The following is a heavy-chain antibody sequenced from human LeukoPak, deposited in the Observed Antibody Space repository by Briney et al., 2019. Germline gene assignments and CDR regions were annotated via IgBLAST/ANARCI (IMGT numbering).Heavy chain of an antibody. Sequence: ASVKVSCKVSGYTLTELSMHWVRQAPGKGLEWMGWMNPNSGNTGYAQKFQGRVTMTRNTSISTAYMELSSLRSEDTAVYYCARGSGYYDSRGFATDWGQGTLVTVSS. V-gene: IGHV1-8*01. CDR1: GYTLTELS. CDR2: MNPNSGNT. J-gene: IGHJ4*02. D-gene: IGHD3-22*01. CDR3: ARGSGYYDSRGFATD.